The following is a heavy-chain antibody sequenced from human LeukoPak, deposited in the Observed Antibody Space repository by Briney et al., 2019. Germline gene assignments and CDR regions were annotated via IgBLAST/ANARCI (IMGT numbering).Heavy chain of an antibody. V-gene: IGHV3-30*01. Sequence: GGSLRLSCAASGFTFSSYAMHWVRQAPGKGLEWVAVISYDGSNKYYADSVKGRFTISRDNSKNTLYLQMNSLRAEDTAVYYCAREDCSGGSCYFDYWGQRTLVTVSS. J-gene: IGHJ4*02. CDR2: ISYDGSNK. D-gene: IGHD2-15*01. CDR3: AREDCSGGSCYFDY. CDR1: GFTFSSYA.